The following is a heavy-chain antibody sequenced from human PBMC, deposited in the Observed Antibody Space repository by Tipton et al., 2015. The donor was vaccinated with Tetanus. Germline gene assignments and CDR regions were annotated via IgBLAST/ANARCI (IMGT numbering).Heavy chain of an antibody. Sequence: SLRLSCATSGLFFKNAWMNWVRQAPGKGLEWVGRIKNKADGGTTDYSARVKDRFFISRDDSKSTLFLQMNSPKAEAAAVYYCPTSGIGGSGCRVDYWGRGTLVVVSS. D-gene: IGHD3-10*01. J-gene: IGHJ4*02. CDR2: IKNKADGGTT. V-gene: IGHV3-15*07. CDR1: GLFFKNAW. CDR3: PTSGIGGSGCRVDY.